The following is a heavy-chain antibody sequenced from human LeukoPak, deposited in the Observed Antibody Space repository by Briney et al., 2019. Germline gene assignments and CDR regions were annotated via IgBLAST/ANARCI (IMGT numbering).Heavy chain of an antibody. V-gene: IGHV3-53*01. J-gene: IGHJ6*03. CDR1: GLSVSSSY. CDR3: ARGFGSGTYTDFYMDV. Sequence: GGSLRLSCAPSGLSVSSSYMSWVRQAPGKGLEWVSIIYIEGTTYYADSVKGRFTISRDDSKKTVYLQMDSLTAEDTAVYYCARGFGSGTYTDFYMDVWAKGTTVTVSS. CDR2: IYIEGTT. D-gene: IGHD3-10*01.